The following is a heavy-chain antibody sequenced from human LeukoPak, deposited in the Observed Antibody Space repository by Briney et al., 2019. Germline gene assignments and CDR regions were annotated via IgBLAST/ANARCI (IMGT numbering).Heavy chain of an antibody. CDR3: AKNADCAGGNCYRFDS. J-gene: IGHJ4*02. Sequence: PGGSLRLSCAASGFSFSSSAMSWVRQAPGKGLEWVSSISGSGGSTYYADCVRGRFTISSDSSKNTLFLQMNSLRAEDTAIYYCAKNADCAGGNCYRFDSWGQGTLVTVST. D-gene: IGHD2-21*01. V-gene: IGHV3-23*01. CDR2: ISGSGGST. CDR1: GFSFSSSA.